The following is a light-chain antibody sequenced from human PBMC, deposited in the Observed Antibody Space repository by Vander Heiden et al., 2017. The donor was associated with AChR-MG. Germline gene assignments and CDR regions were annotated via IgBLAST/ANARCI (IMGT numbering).Light chain of an antibody. CDR3: CSYAGNYAYV. Sequence: QSALTPPRSVSGSPGPSVTIPRTGTSSDVGGYNYVPWYQLPPAQAPKLVIFDVIGRPSGVHDRFSGSRSGNTASLTISGLQAEDDADYYCCSYAGNYAYVFGGGTKVTVL. V-gene: IGLV2-11*01. CDR1: SSDVGGYNY. CDR2: DVI. J-gene: IGLJ1*01.